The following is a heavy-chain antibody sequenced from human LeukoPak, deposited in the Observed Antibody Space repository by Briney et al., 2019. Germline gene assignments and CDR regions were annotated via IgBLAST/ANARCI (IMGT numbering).Heavy chain of an antibody. CDR2: INHSGST. J-gene: IGHJ5*02. CDR1: GGSFSGYY. Sequence: SETLSLTCAVYGGSFSGYYWSWIRQPPGKGLEWIGEINHSGSTNYNPSLKSRVTISVDTSKNQFSLKLSSVTAADTAVYYCARFPSQKAIKNWFDPWGQGTLVTVSS. CDR3: ARFPSQKAIKNWFDP. V-gene: IGHV4-34*01.